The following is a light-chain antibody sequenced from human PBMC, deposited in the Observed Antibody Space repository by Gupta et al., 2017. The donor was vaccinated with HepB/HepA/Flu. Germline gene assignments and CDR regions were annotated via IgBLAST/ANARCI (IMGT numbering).Light chain of an antibody. CDR2: LGS. CDR3: MQALQTLRCS. V-gene: IGKV2-28*01. J-gene: IGKJ2*04. CDR1: QSLLHSNGYNY. Sequence: DIVMTQSPLSMPVTPGEPASISCRSSQSLLHSNGYNYLDWYLQKPGQSPQLLIYLGSNRASGVADSFSGSGSGTDFTLKISRVEAEYVGVYYYMQALQTLRCSFGQGTKLEIK.